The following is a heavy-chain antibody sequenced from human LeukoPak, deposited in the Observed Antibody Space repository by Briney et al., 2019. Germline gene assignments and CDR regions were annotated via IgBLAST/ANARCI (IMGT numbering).Heavy chain of an antibody. CDR2: IYSGGST. V-gene: IGHV3-66*01. J-gene: IGHJ4*02. D-gene: IGHD1-20*01. CDR3: AGGLGLTGTTNRGY. Sequence: PGGSLRLSCAASGFTVSSNYMSWVRQAPGKGLEWVSVIYSGGSTFYAHSVKGRFTISRDNSKNTLYLQMNSLRAEDTAVYFCAGGLGLTGTTNRGYWGQGTLVTVSS. CDR1: GFTVSSNY.